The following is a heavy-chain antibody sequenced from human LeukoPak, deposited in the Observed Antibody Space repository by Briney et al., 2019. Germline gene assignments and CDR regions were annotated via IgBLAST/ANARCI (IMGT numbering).Heavy chain of an antibody. D-gene: IGHD3-10*01. CDR3: AKPLHRAEFGEFSFDY. J-gene: IGHJ4*02. V-gene: IGHV3-23*01. CDR1: GFTFSSYA. CDR2: ISGSGGST. Sequence: PGGSLRLSCAASGFTFSSYAMSWVRQAPGKGLEWVSAISGSGGSTYYADSVKGRFTISRDNSKNTLYLQMNSLRAEDTAVYYCAKPLHRAEFGEFSFDYWGQGTLVTVSS.